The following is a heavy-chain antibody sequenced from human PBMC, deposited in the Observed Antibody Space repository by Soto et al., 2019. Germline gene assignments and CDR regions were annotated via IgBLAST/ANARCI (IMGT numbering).Heavy chain of an antibody. Sequence: QVQLQESGPGLVKPSQTLSLTCTVSGGSISSGCYYWSWIRQHPGKGLEWIGYIYYSGSTYYNPSLKSRVTISVDPSKNQFSLKLSSVTAADTAVYYCARGVTMVRGVIHTPYFDYWGQGTLVTVSS. CDR3: ARGVTMVRGVIHTPYFDY. CDR2: IYYSGST. J-gene: IGHJ4*02. V-gene: IGHV4-31*03. CDR1: GGSISSGCYY. D-gene: IGHD3-10*01.